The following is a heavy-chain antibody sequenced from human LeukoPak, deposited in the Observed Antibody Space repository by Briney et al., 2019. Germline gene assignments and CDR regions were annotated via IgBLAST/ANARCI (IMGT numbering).Heavy chain of an antibody. Sequence: GGSLRLSCAASGFTFDDYGMSWVRQAPGKGLEWVSGINWNGGSTGYADSVKGRFTISRDNAKNSLYLQMNSLRAEDTAVYYCARLQGGGSYRNFDYWGQGTLVTVSS. J-gene: IGHJ4*02. V-gene: IGHV3-20*04. CDR3: ARLQGGGSYRNFDY. CDR1: GFTFDDYG. D-gene: IGHD3-16*02. CDR2: INWNGGST.